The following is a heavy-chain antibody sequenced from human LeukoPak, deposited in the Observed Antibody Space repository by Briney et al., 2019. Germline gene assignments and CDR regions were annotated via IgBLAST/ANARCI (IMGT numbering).Heavy chain of an antibody. CDR3: ARVTEDCSSTSCYPVTYYFDY. CDR1: GGSFSGYH. D-gene: IGHD2-2*01. V-gene: IGHV4-34*01. Sequence: PSETLSLTCAVYGGSFSGYHWSWIRQPPGKGLEWIGEINHSGSTNYNPSLKSRVTISVDRSKNQFSLKLSSVTAADTAVYYCARVTEDCSSTSCYPVTYYFDYWGRGTLVTVSS. CDR2: INHSGST. J-gene: IGHJ4*02.